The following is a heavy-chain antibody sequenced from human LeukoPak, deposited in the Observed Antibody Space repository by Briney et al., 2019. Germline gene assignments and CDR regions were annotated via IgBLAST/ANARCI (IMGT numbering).Heavy chain of an antibody. CDR1: GVSISSYY. D-gene: IGHD5-12*01. V-gene: IGHV4-59*01. Sequence: SETLSLTCTVSGVSISSYYWSWIQQPPGKGLEWIGYIYYSGSANYNPSLKRRVTISVDTSKNQFSLRLSSVTAADTAVYYCARLSGYDWESFHDYWGQGILVTVSS. CDR2: IYYSGSA. J-gene: IGHJ4*02. CDR3: ARLSGYDWESFHDY.